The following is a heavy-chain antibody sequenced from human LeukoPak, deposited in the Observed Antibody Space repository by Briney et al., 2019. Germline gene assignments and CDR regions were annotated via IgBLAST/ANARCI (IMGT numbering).Heavy chain of an antibody. Sequence: GGSLRLSCAASGFTFSAYWITWVRQAPGKGLEWVANIKQDGSEKNYVDSVKGRFTISRDNAKNSLYLQTSSLRAEDTAVYYCARVQLSLNYYDSSGYYYSLEFWGQGTLVTVSS. J-gene: IGHJ4*02. V-gene: IGHV3-7*01. D-gene: IGHD3-22*01. CDR1: GFTFSAYW. CDR2: IKQDGSEK. CDR3: ARVQLSLNYYDSSGYYYSLEF.